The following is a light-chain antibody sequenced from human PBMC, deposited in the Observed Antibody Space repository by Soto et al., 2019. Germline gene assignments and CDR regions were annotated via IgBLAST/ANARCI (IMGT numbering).Light chain of an antibody. Sequence: EIVMTQSPASLSVSPGDGATLSCRASQTAASNVAWYQQKPGQGPRLLIHGASTRAAGVPARFSGSGSGTDFTLTISSLQSEDFAVYYCQQYHNWPPQYTFGQGTKLQIK. J-gene: IGKJ2*01. CDR3: QQYHNWPPQYT. CDR2: GAS. CDR1: QTAASN. V-gene: IGKV3-15*01.